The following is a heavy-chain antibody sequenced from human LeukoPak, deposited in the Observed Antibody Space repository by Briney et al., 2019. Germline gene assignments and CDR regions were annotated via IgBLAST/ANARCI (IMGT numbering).Heavy chain of an antibody. CDR2: MNVKTGAT. J-gene: IGHJ4*02. CDR3: ARQSGTYWDLDY. CDR1: GYTFTDYY. D-gene: IGHD1-26*01. Sequence: ASVTVSCKASGYTFTDYYIHWVRQAPGHGLEWLGWMNVKTGATSSAQKFPGRFTMTRDTSIGTASMEFSSLTSDDTAVYYCARQSGTYWDLDYWGQGTLVTVSS. V-gene: IGHV1-2*02.